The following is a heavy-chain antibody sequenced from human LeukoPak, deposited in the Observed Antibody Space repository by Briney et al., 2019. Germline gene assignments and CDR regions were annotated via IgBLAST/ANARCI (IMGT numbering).Heavy chain of an antibody. Sequence: GGSLRLSCAASGFTFSSYWMDWVRQVPGKGLVWVSRINSDESSTNYADSVKGRFTISRDNPKNTLYLQMNGLRAEDTAVYYCARDKSGTFDYWGQGTLVTVSS. CDR3: ARDKSGTFDY. J-gene: IGHJ4*02. CDR1: GFTFSSYW. CDR2: INSDESST. V-gene: IGHV3-74*01. D-gene: IGHD3-10*01.